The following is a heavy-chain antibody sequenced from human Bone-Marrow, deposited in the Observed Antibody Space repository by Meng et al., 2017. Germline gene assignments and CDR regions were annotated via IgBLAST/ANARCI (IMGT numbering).Heavy chain of an antibody. CDR2: IYYSGST. J-gene: IGHJ5*02. CDR1: GGSISSGGYY. V-gene: IGHV4-31*03. Sequence: RPGSGPGLVKPSQTLSLTCTVSGGSISSGGYYWNWIRQHPGKGLEWIGYIYYSGSTYYNPSLKSRITISVDTSKNHFSLKLSSVTAADTAVYYCASLYGVVGASWFDPWGQGTLVTVSS. D-gene: IGHD1-26*01. CDR3: ASLYGVVGASWFDP.